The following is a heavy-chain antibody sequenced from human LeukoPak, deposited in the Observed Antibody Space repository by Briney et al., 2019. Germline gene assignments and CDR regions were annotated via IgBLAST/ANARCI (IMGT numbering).Heavy chain of an antibody. D-gene: IGHD3-16*01. J-gene: IGHJ4*02. V-gene: IGHV3-48*03. CDR1: GFTFSSYE. CDR3: ATPYDYVWGSYSLPDGGDY. CDR2: ISGSRPSI. Sequence: GGSLRLSCAASGFTFSSYEMNWVRQAPGKGLEWISYISGSRPSIYYADSVKGRFTISRDNAKNSLYLQMNSLRAEDTAVYYCATPYDYVWGSYSLPDGGDYWGQGTLVTVSS.